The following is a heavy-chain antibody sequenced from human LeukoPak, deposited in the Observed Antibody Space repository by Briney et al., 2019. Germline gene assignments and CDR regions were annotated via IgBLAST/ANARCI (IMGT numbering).Heavy chain of an antibody. Sequence: SSETLSLTCAVYGGSFSGYYWSWIRQPPGKGLEWIGEINHSGSTNYNPSLKSRVTISVDTSKNQFSLKLSSVTAADTAVYYCARQGTRDSSGWYARVRNWFDPWGQGTLVTVSS. V-gene: IGHV4-34*01. CDR3: ARQGTRDSSGWYARVRNWFDP. D-gene: IGHD6-19*01. CDR1: GGSFSGYY. J-gene: IGHJ5*02. CDR2: INHSGST.